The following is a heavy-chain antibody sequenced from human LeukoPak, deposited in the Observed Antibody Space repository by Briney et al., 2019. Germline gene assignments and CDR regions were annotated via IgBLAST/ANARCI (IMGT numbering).Heavy chain of an antibody. CDR2: INPSGGST. V-gene: IGHV1-46*01. CDR1: GYTFTSYY. CDR3: ARGYGFGXYQIDY. Sequence: ASVKVSCKASGYTFTSYYMHWVRQAPGQGLEWMGIINPSGGSTSYAQKFQGRVTMTTDTSTSTAYMELRSLRSDDTAVYYCARGYGFGXYQIDYWGXGTLVXVSS. J-gene: IGHJ4*02. D-gene: IGHD3-10*01.